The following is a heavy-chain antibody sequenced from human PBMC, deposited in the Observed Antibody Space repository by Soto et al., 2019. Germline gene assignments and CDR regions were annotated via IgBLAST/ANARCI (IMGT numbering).Heavy chain of an antibody. CDR1: GFTFSSYG. Sequence: RLSCAACGFTFSSYGMHWVRQAPGKGLEWVAVIWYDGSNKYYADSVKGRFTISRDNAKNSLYLQMNSLRAVDTAVYYCARDPGGSYLDYWSQGTLVTVSS. CDR2: IWYDGSNK. J-gene: IGHJ4*02. D-gene: IGHD1-26*01. V-gene: IGHV3-33*01. CDR3: ARDPGGSYLDY.